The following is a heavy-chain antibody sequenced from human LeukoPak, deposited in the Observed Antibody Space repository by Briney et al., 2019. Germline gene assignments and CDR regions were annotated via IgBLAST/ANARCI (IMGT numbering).Heavy chain of an antibody. J-gene: IGHJ4*02. CDR1: GYTFTSYY. D-gene: IGHD3-22*01. V-gene: IGHV1-2*02. CDR3: ARESGGKRITMTN. CDR2: INPNSGGT. Sequence: ASVKVSCKASGYTFTSYYMHWVRQAPGQGLEWMGWINPNSGGTNYAQKFQGRVTMTRDTSISTAYMELSRLRSDDTAVYYCARESGGKRITMTNWGQGTLVTVSS.